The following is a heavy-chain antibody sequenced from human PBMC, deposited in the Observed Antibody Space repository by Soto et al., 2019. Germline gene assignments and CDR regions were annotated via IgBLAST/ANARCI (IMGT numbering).Heavy chain of an antibody. CDR2: IYYSGST. CDR1: GGSISSYY. D-gene: IGHD6-13*01. V-gene: IGHV4-59*01. J-gene: IGHJ6*02. Sequence: PAETLSLTCTVSGGSISSYYWSWIRQPPGKGLEWIGYIYYSGSTNYNPSLKSRVTISVDTSKNQFSLKLSSVTAADTAVYYCASSARIAARPYYYYGMDVWGQGTTVTVSS. CDR3: ASSARIAARPYYYYGMDV.